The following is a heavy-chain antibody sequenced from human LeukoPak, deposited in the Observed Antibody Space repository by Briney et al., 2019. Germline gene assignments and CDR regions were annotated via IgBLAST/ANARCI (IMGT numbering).Heavy chain of an antibody. V-gene: IGHV6-1*01. CDR3: ASAKWYYYDSTKGAFDI. CDR2: TYYRSKWYN. J-gene: IGHJ3*02. Sequence: SQTLSLTCAISGDSVSSNSAAWNWIRQSPSRGLEWLGRTYYRSKWYNDYAVSVKSRITINPDTSKNQFSLKLSSVTAADTAVYYCASAKWYYYDSTKGAFDIWGQGTMVTVSS. CDR1: GDSVSSNSAA. D-gene: IGHD3-22*01.